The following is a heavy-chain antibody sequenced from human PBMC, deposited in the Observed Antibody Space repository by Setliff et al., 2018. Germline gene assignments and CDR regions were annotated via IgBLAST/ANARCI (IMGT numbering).Heavy chain of an antibody. CDR1: GYTFTGYY. D-gene: IGHD6-19*01. CDR2: INPNSGGT. J-gene: IGHJ6*03. CDR3: ARAPYSSSFIQYYYYYYMDV. Sequence: ASVKVSCKASGYTFTGYYMHWVRQAPGQGLEWMGWINPNSGGTNYAQKFQGGVTMTRDTSISTAYMELSRLRSDDTAVYYCARAPYSSSFIQYYYYYYMDVWGKGTTVTVSS. V-gene: IGHV1-2*02.